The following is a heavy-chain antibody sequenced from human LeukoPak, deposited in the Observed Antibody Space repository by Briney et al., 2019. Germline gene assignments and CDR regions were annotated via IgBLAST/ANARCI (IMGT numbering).Heavy chain of an antibody. D-gene: IGHD3-3*01. CDR3: ARGGITIFGVVPMEGDDI. Sequence: ASVKVSCKASGYTFTGYYMHWVRQAPGQGLEWMGWISAYNGNTNYAQKLQGRVTMTTDTSTSTAYMELRSLRSDDTAVYYCARGGITIFGVVPMEGDDIWGQGTMVTVSS. V-gene: IGHV1-18*04. CDR1: GYTFTGYY. J-gene: IGHJ3*02. CDR2: ISAYNGNT.